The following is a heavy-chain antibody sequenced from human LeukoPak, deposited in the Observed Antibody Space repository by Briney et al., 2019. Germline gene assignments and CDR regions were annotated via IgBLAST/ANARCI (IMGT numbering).Heavy chain of an antibody. V-gene: IGHV5-51*01. CDR2: TYPGDSDT. J-gene: IGHJ3*02. CDR1: GYSFMNNW. Sequence: GESLKISCKGSGYSFMNNWIGWVRQMPGKGLEWMGITYPGDSDTRYSPSFQGQVTISADKSISTDYLQWSSLRASDTAMYYCAKFHYYYGSGIFDAFDIWGLGTMVTVSS. D-gene: IGHD3-10*01. CDR3: AKFHYYYGSGIFDAFDI.